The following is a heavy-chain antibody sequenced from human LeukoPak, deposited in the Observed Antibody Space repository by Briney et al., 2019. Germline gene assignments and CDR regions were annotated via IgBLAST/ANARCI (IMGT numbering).Heavy chain of an antibody. Sequence: GGSLRLSCAASGFTFSTYSIHWVRQVPGKGLEWVSYISSSSSTIYYGESVKGRFTISRDNAKNSLFLQMNSLRDEDTAVYFCARDTFSRLDSWGQGTLVTVSS. D-gene: IGHD2/OR15-2a*01. CDR3: ARDTFSRLDS. CDR1: GFTFSTYS. J-gene: IGHJ4*02. V-gene: IGHV3-48*02. CDR2: ISSSSSTI.